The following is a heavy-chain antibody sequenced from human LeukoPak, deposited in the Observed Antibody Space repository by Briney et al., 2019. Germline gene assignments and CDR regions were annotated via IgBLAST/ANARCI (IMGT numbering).Heavy chain of an antibody. CDR1: GGSISSGGYY. CDR3: ANIPQSSGWYEYFQH. V-gene: IGHV4-39*01. J-gene: IGHJ1*01. Sequence: PSETLSLTCAVSGGSISSGGYYWGWIRQPPGKGLEWIGSIYYSGSTYYNPSLKSRVTLSADTSKNQFSLKLSSVTAADTAVYYCANIPQSSGWYEYFQHWGQGTLVTVSS. D-gene: IGHD6-19*01. CDR2: IYYSGST.